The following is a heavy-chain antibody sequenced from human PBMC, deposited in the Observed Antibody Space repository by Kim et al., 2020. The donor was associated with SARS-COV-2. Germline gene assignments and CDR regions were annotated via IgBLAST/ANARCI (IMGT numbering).Heavy chain of an antibody. V-gene: IGHV4-59*12. Sequence: SETLSLTCTVSGGSIKNYYWSRIRQTPGKGLEWIASIYYSGSTNYNPSLKSRVTISVDTSKNQFSLRLSSVTAADTGVYYCARSMKTPDSSYYFDYWGQGTLVTVSS. J-gene: IGHJ4*02. CDR3: ARSMKTPDSSYYFDY. CDR1: GGSIKNYY. D-gene: IGHD5-18*01. CDR2: IYYSGST.